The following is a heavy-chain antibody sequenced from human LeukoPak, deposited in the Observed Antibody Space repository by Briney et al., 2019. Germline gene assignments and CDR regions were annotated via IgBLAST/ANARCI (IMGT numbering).Heavy chain of an antibody. CDR1: GYTFTSYA. Sequence: GASVKVSCKASGYTFTSYAMNWVRQAPGQGLEWMGWINPNSGGTNYAQKFQGRVTMTRDTSISTAYMELSRLRSDDTAVYYCASENVYYFDYWGQGTLVTVSS. J-gene: IGHJ4*02. V-gene: IGHV1-2*02. CDR2: INPNSGGT. CDR3: ASENVYYFDY.